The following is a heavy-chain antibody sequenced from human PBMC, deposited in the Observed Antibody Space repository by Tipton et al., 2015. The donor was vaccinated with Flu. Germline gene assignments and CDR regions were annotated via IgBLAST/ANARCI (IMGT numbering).Heavy chain of an antibody. V-gene: IGHV3-23*01. CDR2: ISGSGDKT. CDR3: AKDPRVTMMVLDPLYYFDY. D-gene: IGHD3-22*01. CDR1: GFPFSSYA. Sequence: SLRLSCAASGFPFSSYAISWVRQAPGKGLEWVSVISGSGDKTRYADSVKGRFTISRVNSKNTVYLQMNSLRAEDTAVYYCAKDPRVTMMVLDPLYYFDYWGHGTLVTVSS. J-gene: IGHJ4*01.